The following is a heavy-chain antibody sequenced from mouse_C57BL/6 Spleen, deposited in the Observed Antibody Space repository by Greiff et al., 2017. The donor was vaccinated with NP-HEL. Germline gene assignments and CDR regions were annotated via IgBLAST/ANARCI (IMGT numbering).Heavy chain of an antibody. CDR3: ARISTVVAKDWYFDV. Sequence: QVQLKESGPGILQPSQTLSLTCSFSGFSLSTFGMGVGWIRQPSGKGLEWLAHIWWDDDKYYNPALKRRLTISKDTSKNPVFLKFAKVDTADTAAYYCARISTVVAKDWYFDVWGTGTTVTVSS. CDR1: GFSLSTFGMG. V-gene: IGHV8-8*01. D-gene: IGHD1-1*01. J-gene: IGHJ1*03. CDR2: IWWDDDK.